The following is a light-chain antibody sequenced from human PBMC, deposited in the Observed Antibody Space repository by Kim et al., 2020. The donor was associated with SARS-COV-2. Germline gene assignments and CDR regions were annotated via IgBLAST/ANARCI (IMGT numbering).Light chain of an antibody. Sequence: SSELTQDPAVSVALGQTVRITCQGDSLRSYYASWYQQKPGQAPVLVIYGKNNRPSGIPDRFSGSSSGNTASLTITGAQAEDEADYYCNSRDSRGNVGCGG. J-gene: IGLJ2*01. V-gene: IGLV3-19*01. CDR3: NSRDSRGNVG. CDR2: GKN. CDR1: SLRSYY.